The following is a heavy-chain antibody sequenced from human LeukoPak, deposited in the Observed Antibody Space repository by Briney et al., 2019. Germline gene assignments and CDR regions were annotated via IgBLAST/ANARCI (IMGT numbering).Heavy chain of an antibody. J-gene: IGHJ4*02. CDR1: GGSISSSSYY. CDR2: IYYSGST. V-gene: IGHV4-39*07. D-gene: IGHD6-19*01. CDR3: ARDGSIAVAGTYFDY. Sequence: SETLSLTCSVSGGSISSSSYYWGWIRQPPGKGLEWIGSIYYSGSTYYNPSLKSRVTISVDTSKNQFSLKLSSVTAADTAVYYCARDGSIAVAGTYFDYWGQGSLVTVSS.